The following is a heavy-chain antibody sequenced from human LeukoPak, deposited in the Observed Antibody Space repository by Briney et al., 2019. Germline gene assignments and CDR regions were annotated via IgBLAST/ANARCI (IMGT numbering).Heavy chain of an antibody. D-gene: IGHD3-10*01. J-gene: IGHJ4*02. CDR1: GYSISSGYY. Sequence: SETLSLTCTVSGYSISSGYYWGWIRQPPGKGLEWTGSIYHSGSTYYNPSLKSRVTISVDTSKNQFSLKLSSVTAADTAVYYCARIGDYGSGSYYNNWGQGTLVTVSS. CDR3: ARIGDYGSGSYYNN. V-gene: IGHV4-38-2*02. CDR2: IYHSGST.